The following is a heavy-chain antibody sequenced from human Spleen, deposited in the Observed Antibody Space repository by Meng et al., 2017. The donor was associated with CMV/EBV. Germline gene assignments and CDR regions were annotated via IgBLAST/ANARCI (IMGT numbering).Heavy chain of an antibody. CDR3: AKDRALFRPATPLQRALF. D-gene: IGHD2-2*01. CDR1: GFTFGDYY. V-gene: IGHV3-23*01. Sequence: GESLKISCKASGFTFGDYYMTWVRQAPGKGLEWISSLNAVGTSTYYADSVRGRFTISRDNAKRTLYLQMSSLRVEDTALYYCAKDRALFRPATPLQRALFWGQGTLVTVSS. CDR2: LNAVGTST. J-gene: IGHJ4*02.